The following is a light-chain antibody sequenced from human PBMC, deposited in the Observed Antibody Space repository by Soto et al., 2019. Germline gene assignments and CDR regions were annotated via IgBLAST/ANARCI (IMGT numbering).Light chain of an antibody. CDR2: AVS. CDR1: QSITSY. V-gene: IGKV1-39*01. CDR3: QQTYSTPRT. Sequence: DIQMTQSPSSLSASVGDRVTITCRASQSITSYLNWYQQKPGKAPKLLIYAVSNLQSGVPSRFSGSGYGTDFTLTISSLQPEDFATYYCQQTYSTPRTFGQGTKVEI. J-gene: IGKJ1*01.